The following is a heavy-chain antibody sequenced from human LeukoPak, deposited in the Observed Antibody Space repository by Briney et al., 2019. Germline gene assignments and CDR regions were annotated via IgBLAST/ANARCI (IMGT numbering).Heavy chain of an antibody. Sequence: PGGSLRLSCAASGFTFSGYAMHWVRQAPGKGREWVAVISYDGSNEYYADSVKGRFTISRDNSKNTLYLQVNSLRVEDTAVYYCAKGASVWFYFFDYWGQGTLVTVSS. D-gene: IGHD6-19*01. CDR3: AKGASVWFYFFDY. CDR2: ISYDGSNE. CDR1: GFTFSGYA. V-gene: IGHV3-30-3*01. J-gene: IGHJ4*02.